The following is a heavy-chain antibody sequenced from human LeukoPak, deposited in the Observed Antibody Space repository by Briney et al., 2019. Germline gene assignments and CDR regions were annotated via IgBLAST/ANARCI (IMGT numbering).Heavy chain of an antibody. V-gene: IGHV3-23*01. CDR3: AKDRLFSTYYDSSGYDL. CDR1: GFTFSSYA. CDR2: INNVGSST. D-gene: IGHD3-22*01. Sequence: PGGSLRLSCAASGFTFSSYAMSWVRQAPGKGLVWVSRINNVGSSTTYADSVKGRFTTSRDNSKNTLYLQMNSLRAEDTAVYYCAKDRLFSTYYDSSGYDLWGQGTLVTVSS. J-gene: IGHJ5*02.